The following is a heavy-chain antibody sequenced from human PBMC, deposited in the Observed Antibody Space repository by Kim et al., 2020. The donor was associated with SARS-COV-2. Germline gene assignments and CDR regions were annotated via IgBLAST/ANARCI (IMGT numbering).Heavy chain of an antibody. V-gene: IGHV1-69*13. CDR3: ASRGGGYSYAMQFDY. CDR2: IIPIFGTA. J-gene: IGHJ4*02. Sequence: SVKVSCKASGGTFSSYAISWVRQAPGQGLEWMGGIIPIFGTANYAQKFQGRVTITADESTSTAYMELSSLRSEDTAVYYCASRGGGYSYAMQFDYWGQGTLVTVSS. CDR1: GGTFSSYA. D-gene: IGHD5-18*01.